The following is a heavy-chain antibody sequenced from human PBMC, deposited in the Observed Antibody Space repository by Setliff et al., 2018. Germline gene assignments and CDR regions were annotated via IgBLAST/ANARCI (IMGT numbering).Heavy chain of an antibody. D-gene: IGHD3-3*01. CDR2: INPNSGGT. Sequence: GASVKVSCKASGGTFSRYAISWVRQAPGQGLEWMGWINPNSGGTIYAQKFQGRVTMTRDTSMSTAYMELSSLRSEDTAVYYCARSGGGYDFWSGYLVSHYYYYYYMDVWGKGTTVTVSS. CDR3: ARSGGGYDFWSGYLVSHYYYYYYMDV. J-gene: IGHJ6*03. V-gene: IGHV1-8*01. CDR1: GGTFSRYA.